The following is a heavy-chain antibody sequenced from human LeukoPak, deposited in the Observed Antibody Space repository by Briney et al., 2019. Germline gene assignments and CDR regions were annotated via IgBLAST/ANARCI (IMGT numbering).Heavy chain of an antibody. J-gene: IGHJ5*02. CDR2: INSDGSST. Sequence: PGGSLRLSCAASGFTFSSYGIHWVRQAPGKGLVWVSRINSDGSSTSYADSVKGRFTISRDNAKNTLYLQMNSLRAEDTAVYYCVRLGSGKSGWFDPWGQGTLVTVSS. V-gene: IGHV3-74*01. CDR3: VRLGSGKSGWFDP. D-gene: IGHD3-10*01. CDR1: GFTFSSYG.